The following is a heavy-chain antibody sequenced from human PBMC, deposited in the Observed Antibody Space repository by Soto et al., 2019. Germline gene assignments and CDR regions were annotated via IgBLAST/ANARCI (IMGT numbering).Heavy chain of an antibody. CDR1: GFTFNNHG. V-gene: IGHV3-30*03. J-gene: IGHJ4*02. Sequence: QVQLVESGGGVVLPGRSLTLSCAASGFTFNNHGIHWFRQAPGKGLEWVGDISYSRINTWYADSVRGRFTIYRDNFKNTAYLEMNGLRLEDTALYYCLSGEGQNGHDTRSDFWGQGTLVTVS. CDR3: LSGEGQNGHDTRSDF. CDR2: ISYSRINT. D-gene: IGHD5-12*01.